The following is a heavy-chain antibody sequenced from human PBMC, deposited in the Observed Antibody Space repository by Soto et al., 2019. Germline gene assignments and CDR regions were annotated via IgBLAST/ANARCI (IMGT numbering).Heavy chain of an antibody. D-gene: IGHD3-10*01. CDR2: IIPIFGTA. CDR1: GGTFSSYA. V-gene: IGHV1-69*01. J-gene: IGHJ6*02. CDR3: ASPTMYYYGSGSYSPYYYYGMDV. Sequence: QVQLVQSGAEVKKPGSSVKASCKASGGTFSSYAISWVRQAPGQGLEWMGGIIPIFGTANYAQKFQGRVTITADESTSTAYMELSSLRSEDTAVYYCASPTMYYYGSGSYSPYYYYGMDVWGQGTTVTVSS.